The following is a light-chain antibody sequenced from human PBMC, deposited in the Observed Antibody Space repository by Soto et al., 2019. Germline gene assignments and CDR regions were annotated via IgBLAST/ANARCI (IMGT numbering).Light chain of an antibody. Sequence: DIQMTQSPSSVSASVGDRVTITCRSSPGISSWLAWYQQIPGKAPKLLIYAASSLQSGVPSRFSGSGYGTDFTLTISSLQAEDFATYYCRQANSFPYTFGQGTKLEIK. CDR2: AAS. CDR1: PGISSW. CDR3: RQANSFPYT. J-gene: IGKJ2*01. V-gene: IGKV1-12*01.